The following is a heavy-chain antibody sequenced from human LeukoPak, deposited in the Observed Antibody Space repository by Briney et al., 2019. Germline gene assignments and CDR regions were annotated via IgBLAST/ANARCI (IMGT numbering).Heavy chain of an antibody. V-gene: IGHV1-18*01. CDR2: ISAYNGNT. D-gene: IGHD4-17*01. Sequence: SSVKLSCKASGYTFTSYGISWGRHAPGPGLEWMGWISAYNGNTTYAQKPQGRVTMTTDTSTSTAYMELRSLRSDDTAVYYCASPGEYGDDRLAYGGQGTLVTVSS. J-gene: IGHJ4*02. CDR3: ASPGEYGDDRLAY. CDR1: GYTFTSYG.